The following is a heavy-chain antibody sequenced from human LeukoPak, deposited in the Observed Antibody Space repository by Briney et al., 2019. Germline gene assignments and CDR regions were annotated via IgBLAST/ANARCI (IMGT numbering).Heavy chain of an antibody. D-gene: IGHD3-3*01. Sequence: GGSLRLPCAASGFTFSSYAMSWVRQAPGKGLEWVSAISGSGGSTYYADSVKGRFTISRDNSKNTLYLQMNSLRAEDTAVYYCAKIGSPTTYYDFWSGYPDAFDIWGQGTMVTVSS. CDR1: GFTFSSYA. CDR2: ISGSGGST. V-gene: IGHV3-23*01. J-gene: IGHJ3*02. CDR3: AKIGSPTTYYDFWSGYPDAFDI.